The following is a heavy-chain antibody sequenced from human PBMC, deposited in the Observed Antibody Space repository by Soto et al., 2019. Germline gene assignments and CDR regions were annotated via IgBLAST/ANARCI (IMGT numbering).Heavy chain of an antibody. Sequence: PGGSLRLSCAASGFTFSSYGMRWVRQAPGKGLEWVAVIWYDGSNKYYADSVKGRFTISRDNSKNTLYLQMNSLRAEDTAVYYCARDPYSSGSNWFDPWGQGTLVTVSS. D-gene: IGHD6-19*01. CDR1: GFTFSSYG. CDR2: IWYDGSNK. V-gene: IGHV3-33*01. J-gene: IGHJ5*02. CDR3: ARDPYSSGSNWFDP.